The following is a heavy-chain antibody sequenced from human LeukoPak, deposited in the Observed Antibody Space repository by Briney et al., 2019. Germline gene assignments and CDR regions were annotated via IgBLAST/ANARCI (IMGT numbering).Heavy chain of an antibody. CDR1: GFPFSSYW. Sequence: GGSLRLSCVASGFPFSSYWMTWVRQAPGKGLEWVANIKQDGSEKYYVDSVKGRFTISRDNAKNSLYLQMNSLRAEDTAVYYCARFGRAAGGYFDYWGQGTLVTVSS. CDR2: IKQDGSEK. D-gene: IGHD6-13*01. J-gene: IGHJ4*02. V-gene: IGHV3-7*03. CDR3: ARFGRAAGGYFDY.